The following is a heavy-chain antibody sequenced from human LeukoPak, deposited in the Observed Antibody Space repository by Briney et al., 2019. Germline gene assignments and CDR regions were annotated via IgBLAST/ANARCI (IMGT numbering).Heavy chain of an antibody. D-gene: IGHD2-21*01. CDR1: AGSLSTYY. Sequence: SETLSLTCPVSAGSLSTYYWSCIRHPVGGGREWIGRIHTSGSTTYNPSLKRRVTMSVDTSKNQFSLELTPVTAADTAVYYCARGGVGGDFAYWGQGTLVTVSS. CDR3: ARGGVGGDFAY. J-gene: IGHJ4*02. V-gene: IGHV4-4*07. CDR2: IHTSGST.